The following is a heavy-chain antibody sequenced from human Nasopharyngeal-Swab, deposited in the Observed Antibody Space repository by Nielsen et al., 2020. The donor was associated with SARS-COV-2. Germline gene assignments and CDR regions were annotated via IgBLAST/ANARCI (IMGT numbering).Heavy chain of an antibody. D-gene: IGHD3-22*01. J-gene: IGHJ3*02. CDR1: GGTFSSYA. CDR3: ARVAHYYDSSGYPYAFDI. V-gene: IGHV1-69*13. Sequence: SVKVSCKASGGTFSSYAISWVRQVPGQGLEWMGGIIPIFGTANYAQKFQGRVTITADESTSTAYMELSSLRSEDTAVYYCARVAHYYDSSGYPYAFDIWGQGTMVTVSS. CDR2: IIPIFGTA.